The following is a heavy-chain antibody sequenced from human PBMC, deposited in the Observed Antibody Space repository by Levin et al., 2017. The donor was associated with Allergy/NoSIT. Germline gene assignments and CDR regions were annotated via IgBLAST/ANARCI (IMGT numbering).Heavy chain of an antibody. CDR2: INPNSGGT. D-gene: IGHD3-3*01. J-gene: IGHJ5*02. CDR3: ARRPCSRVVCNWFDP. CDR1: GYTFTGYY. Sequence: GASVKVSCKASGYTFTGYYMHWVRQAPGQGLEWMGWINPNSGGTNYAQKFQGRVTMTRDTSISTAYMELSRLRSDDTAVYYCARRPCSRVVCNWFDPWGQGTLVTVSS. V-gene: IGHV1-2*02.